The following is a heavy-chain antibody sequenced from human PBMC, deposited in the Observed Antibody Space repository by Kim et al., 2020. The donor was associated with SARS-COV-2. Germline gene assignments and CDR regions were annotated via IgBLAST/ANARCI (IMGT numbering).Heavy chain of an antibody. J-gene: IGHJ4*02. Sequence: NPTLNSRVTISVDTSKNQFSLKLSSVTAADTAVYYCARRLLGSGYRQFDYWGQGTLVNVSS. V-gene: IGHV4-39*01. CDR3: ARRLLGSGYRQFDY. D-gene: IGHD3-3*01.